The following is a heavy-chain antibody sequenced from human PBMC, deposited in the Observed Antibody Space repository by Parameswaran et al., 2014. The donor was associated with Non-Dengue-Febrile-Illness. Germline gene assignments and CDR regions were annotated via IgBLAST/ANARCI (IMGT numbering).Heavy chain of an antibody. J-gene: IGHJ4*02. D-gene: IGHD3-22*01. Sequence: SETLSLTCAVYGGSFSGYYWSWIRQPPGKGLEWIGEINHSGSTNYNPSLKSRVTISVDTSKNQFSLKLSSVTAADTAVYYCARGRYYYDSSGYYPDYWGQGTPVTVSS. CDR1: GGSFSGYY. CDR3: ARGRYYYDSSGYYPDY. V-gene: IGHV4-34*01. CDR2: INHSGST.